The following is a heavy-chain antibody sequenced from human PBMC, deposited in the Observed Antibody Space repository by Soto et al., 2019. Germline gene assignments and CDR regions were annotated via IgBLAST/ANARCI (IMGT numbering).Heavy chain of an antibody. V-gene: IGHV3-7*01. CDR3: ARDSPGLLKWFGELGKDAFDI. CDR1: GFTFSSYW. J-gene: IGHJ3*02. Sequence: GGSLRLSCAASGFTFSSYWMSWVRQAPGKGLEWVANIKQDGSEKYYVDSVKGRFTISRDNAKNSLYLQMNSLRAEDTAVYYCARDSPGLLKWFGELGKDAFDIWGQGTMVTVSS. CDR2: IKQDGSEK. D-gene: IGHD3-10*01.